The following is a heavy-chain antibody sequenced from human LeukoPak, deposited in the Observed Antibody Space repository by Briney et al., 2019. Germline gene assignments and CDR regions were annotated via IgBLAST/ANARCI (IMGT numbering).Heavy chain of an antibody. Sequence: GESLKISCKGSGYSFTSYWIGWVRQMSGKGLEWMGIIYPGDSDSRYSPSFQGQVTISADKSISTAYLQWSSLRASDTAMYYCARSCRDGYRDFDYWGQGTLVTVSS. CDR2: IYPGDSDS. J-gene: IGHJ4*02. V-gene: IGHV5-51*01. CDR1: GYSFTSYW. D-gene: IGHD5-24*01. CDR3: ARSCRDGYRDFDY.